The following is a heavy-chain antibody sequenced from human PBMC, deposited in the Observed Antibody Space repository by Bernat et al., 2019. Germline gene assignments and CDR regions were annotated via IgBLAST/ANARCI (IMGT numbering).Heavy chain of an antibody. J-gene: IGHJ4*02. D-gene: IGHD6-13*01. CDR1: GLTFSHAW. Sequence: EVQLIESGGGLVMPGESLRLSCAASGLTFSHAWMSLVRQAPGKGLEWVGRIKSKTNGGTTDYAAPVKGRFTISRDDSEYTLYLQMDSLKSEDTDVYYCTADPPGNSPLFDYWGQGTLVTVSS. CDR2: IKSKTNGGTT. V-gene: IGHV3-15*01. CDR3: TADPPGNSPLFDY.